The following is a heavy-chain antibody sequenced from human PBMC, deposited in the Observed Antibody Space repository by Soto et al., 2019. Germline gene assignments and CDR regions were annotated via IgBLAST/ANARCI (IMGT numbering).Heavy chain of an antibody. V-gene: IGHV4-39*01. CDR1: GGSISRNNHY. CDR2: IPFSGST. J-gene: IGHJ4*02. CDR3: ARLGSSGWYQGSSFDS. Sequence: SETLSLTCTVSGGSISRNNHYWGWIRQSTGKGLEWIGSIPFSGSTNYNPSLKSRVRISMAASMNQFSLRMSSVTAADTAVFYCARLGSSGWYQGSSFDSWGQGLLVTVSS. D-gene: IGHD6-19*01.